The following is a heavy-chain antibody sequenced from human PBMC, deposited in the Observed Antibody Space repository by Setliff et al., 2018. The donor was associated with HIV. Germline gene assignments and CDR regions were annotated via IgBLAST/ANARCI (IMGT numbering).Heavy chain of an antibody. D-gene: IGHD1-26*01. Sequence: SETLSLTCTVSGGSINSGTYYWSWIRQPAGKGLEWIGRVYNSGTTSYNPSLESRITISIDTSKNQFSLTLNSVTAADTAVYYCARGWGAPGSYYYASDVWGQGTMVTVSS. J-gene: IGHJ3*01. CDR1: GGSINSGTYY. CDR2: VYNSGTT. CDR3: ARGWGAPGSYYYASDV. V-gene: IGHV4-61*02.